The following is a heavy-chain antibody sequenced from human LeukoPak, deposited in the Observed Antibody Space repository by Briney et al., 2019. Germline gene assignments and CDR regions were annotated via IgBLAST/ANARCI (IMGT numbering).Heavy chain of an antibody. Sequence: VPSVKVSCKASGYTFTGYHMHWVRQPPARGLQWMDWINPNSGGTNYAQKFQGRGTMTRDTSISTAYMELSRLRSDDTAVYYCARVDYYDSSGGAYYWGQGTLVTVSS. J-gene: IGHJ4*02. CDR3: ARVDYYDSSGGAYY. D-gene: IGHD3-22*01. V-gene: IGHV1-2*02. CDR2: INPNSGGT. CDR1: GYTFTGYH.